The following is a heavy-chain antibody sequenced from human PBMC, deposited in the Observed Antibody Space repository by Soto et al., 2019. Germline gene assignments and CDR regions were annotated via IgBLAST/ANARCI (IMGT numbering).Heavy chain of an antibody. D-gene: IGHD5-12*01. V-gene: IGHV4-31*03. CDR2: IYYSGST. Sequence: SETLSLTCTVSGGTISSGGYYWGWIRQHPGKGLEWIGYIYYSGSTYYNPSLKSRVTISEDTSKNQFSLKLSSVTAADTAVYYGASSVATTANWFDPWGQGTLVTVSS. J-gene: IGHJ5*02. CDR3: ASSVATTANWFDP. CDR1: GGTISSGGYY.